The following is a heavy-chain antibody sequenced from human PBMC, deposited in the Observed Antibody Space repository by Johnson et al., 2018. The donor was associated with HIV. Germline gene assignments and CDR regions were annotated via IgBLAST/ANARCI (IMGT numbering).Heavy chain of an antibody. CDR2: INWNVGTT. J-gene: IGHJ3*02. CDR1: GFTFDDYG. CDR3: ARGSEWELLPNDAFDI. V-gene: IGHV3-20*04. Sequence: VQLVESGGGVVRPGGSLRLSCAASGFTFDDYGMSWVRQVPGKGLEWVSGINWNVGTTGYADSVKGRFTISRDNAKNSLYLQMNSLIAEDTAVYYCARGSEWELLPNDAFDIWGQGTMVTVSS. D-gene: IGHD1-26*01.